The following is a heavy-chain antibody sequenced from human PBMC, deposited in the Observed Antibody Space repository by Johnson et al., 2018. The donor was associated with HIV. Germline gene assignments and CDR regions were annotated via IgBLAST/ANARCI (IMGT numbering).Heavy chain of an antibody. J-gene: IGHJ3*02. CDR2: ISWNSGNI. Sequence: VQLVESGGGVVRPGGSLRLSCAASGFTFDDYGMTWVRQAPGKGLEWVSGISWNSGNIGYADSVKGRFTVSRDNAKNSLSLQMNSPRTEDTAVYHCARGRMHFLEGGSFDIWGQGTMVTVSS. D-gene: IGHD3-3*01. CDR1: GFTFDDYG. V-gene: IGHV3-20*01. CDR3: ARGRMHFLEGGSFDI.